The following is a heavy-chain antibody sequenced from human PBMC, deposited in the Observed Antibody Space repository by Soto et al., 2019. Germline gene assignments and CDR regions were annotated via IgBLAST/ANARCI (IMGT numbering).Heavy chain of an antibody. CDR1: GFTFDDYA. CDR2: ISWNSGSI. Sequence: DVQLVESGGGLVQPGRSLRLSCAASGFTFDDYAMHWVRQAPGKGLEWVSGISWNSGSIGYADSVKGRFTISRDNAKNSLYLQMNSLRAEDTALYYCATNFYWGQGTLVTVSS. J-gene: IGHJ4*02. D-gene: IGHD7-27*01. V-gene: IGHV3-9*01. CDR3: ATNFY.